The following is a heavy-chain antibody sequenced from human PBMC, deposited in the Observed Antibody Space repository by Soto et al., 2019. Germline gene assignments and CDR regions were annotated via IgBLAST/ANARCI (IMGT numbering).Heavy chain of an antibody. CDR2: INSDGSST. CDR3: ARALYSSRWDDYFDN. V-gene: IGHV3-74*01. D-gene: IGHD6-13*01. Sequence: EVQLVESGGGLVQPGGSLRLSCAASGFTFSSYWMHWVRQAPGKGLVWVSRINSDGSSTSYADSVKGRFTISRDHAKNTLYLQMNSLRAEDTAVYYCARALYSSRWDDYFDNWGQGTPVTVSS. CDR1: GFTFSSYW. J-gene: IGHJ4*02.